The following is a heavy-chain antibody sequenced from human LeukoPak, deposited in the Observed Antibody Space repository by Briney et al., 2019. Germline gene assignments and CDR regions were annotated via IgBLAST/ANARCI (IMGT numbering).Heavy chain of an antibody. CDR2: INPNSGGT. D-gene: IGHD1-26*01. V-gene: IGHV1-2*02. CDR1: GYTFTGYY. J-gene: IGHJ5*02. CDR3: ASPRRLVGANDNWFDP. Sequence: GASVKVSCKASGYTFTGYYMHWVRQAPGQGLEWMGWINPNSGGTNYAQKFQGRVTMTRDTSISTAYMELSRLRSDDTAVYYCASPRRLVGANDNWFDPWGQGTLVTVSS.